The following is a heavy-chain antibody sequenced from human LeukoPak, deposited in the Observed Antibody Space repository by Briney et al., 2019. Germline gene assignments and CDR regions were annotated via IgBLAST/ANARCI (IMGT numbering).Heavy chain of an antibody. CDR2: ISGSGGST. CDR1: GFTFSSYA. V-gene: IGHV3-23*01. Sequence: GGSLRLSCAASGFTFSSYAMSWVRQAPGKGLEWVSAISGSGGSTYYADSVKGRFTISRDNSKNTLYLQMNSLRAEDTAVYYCAKAYSSSWYGIEYYFDYWGQGTLVTVSS. D-gene: IGHD6-13*01. J-gene: IGHJ4*02. CDR3: AKAYSSSWYGIEYYFDY.